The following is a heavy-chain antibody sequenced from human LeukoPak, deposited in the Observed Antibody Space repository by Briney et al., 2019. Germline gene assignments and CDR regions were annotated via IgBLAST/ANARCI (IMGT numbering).Heavy chain of an antibody. Sequence: SVKVSCKASGGTFSSYAISWVRQAPGQGLEWMGRIIPILGIANYVQKFQGRVTITADKSTSTAYMELSSLRSEDTAVYYCARGPVSLTNWFDPWGQGTLVTVSS. J-gene: IGHJ5*02. CDR2: IIPILGIA. D-gene: IGHD3-16*02. CDR3: ARGPVSLTNWFDP. CDR1: GGTFSSYA. V-gene: IGHV1-69*04.